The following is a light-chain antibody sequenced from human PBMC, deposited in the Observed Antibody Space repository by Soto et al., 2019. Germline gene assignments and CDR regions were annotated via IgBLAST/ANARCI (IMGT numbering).Light chain of an antibody. CDR3: QQYNNWPPST. CDR2: GAS. V-gene: IGKV3-15*01. Sequence: EIVLTQSPATMSVSPGEKTTNSCRNCHSFSSNLSWYQQKPGQAPRLLIYGASTRATGIPARFSGSGSWIEFTLTISCLQSEDFAVYYFQQYNNWPPSTFGQGTRLEIK. CDR1: HSFSSN. J-gene: IGKJ5*01.